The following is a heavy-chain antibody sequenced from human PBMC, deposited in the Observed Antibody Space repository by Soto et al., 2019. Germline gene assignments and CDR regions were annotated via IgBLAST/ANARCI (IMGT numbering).Heavy chain of an antibody. CDR3: ARDQDTMVRGAYYYYYGMDV. D-gene: IGHD3-10*01. J-gene: IGHJ6*02. CDR2: TYYRSKWYN. CDR1: GDSVSSNSAA. Sequence: SQTLSLTCAISGDSVSSNSAAWNWIRQSPSRGLEWLGRTYYRSKWYNDYAVSVKSRITINPDTSKNQFSLQLNSVTPEDTAVYYCARDQDTMVRGAYYYYYGMDVWGQGTTVTVS. V-gene: IGHV6-1*01.